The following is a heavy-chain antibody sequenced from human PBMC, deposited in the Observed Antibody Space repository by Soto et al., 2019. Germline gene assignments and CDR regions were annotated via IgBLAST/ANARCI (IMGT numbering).Heavy chain of an antibody. Sequence: PSETLSLTCTVSGGSVSIGSHYWSWIRQPPGKGLEWIAYIYHSGSTNYNPSLKSRVTISIDLSKNQFSLRLDSATAADTAVYYCAKDPRGHPLRFLEWLQGTDDAFDIWGQGTMVTVS. V-gene: IGHV4-61*01. D-gene: IGHD3-3*01. J-gene: IGHJ3*02. CDR2: IYHSGST. CDR3: AKDPRGHPLRFLEWLQGTDDAFDI. CDR1: GGSVSIGSHY.